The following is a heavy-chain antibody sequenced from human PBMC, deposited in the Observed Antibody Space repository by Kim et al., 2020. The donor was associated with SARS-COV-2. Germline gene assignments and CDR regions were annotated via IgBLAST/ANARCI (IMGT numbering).Heavy chain of an antibody. CDR3: AKTYQLLQPYWYFDL. V-gene: IGHV3-23*01. Sequence: DSVKGRFTISRDNSKNTLYLQMNSLRAEDTAVYYCAKTYQLLQPYWYFDLWGRGTLVTVSS. D-gene: IGHD2-2*01. J-gene: IGHJ2*01.